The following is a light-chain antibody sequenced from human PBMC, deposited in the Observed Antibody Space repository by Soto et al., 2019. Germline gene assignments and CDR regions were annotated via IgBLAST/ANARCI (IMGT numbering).Light chain of an antibody. CDR1: SSDVGGYNY. J-gene: IGLJ2*01. V-gene: IGLV2-14*01. Sequence: QSALTQPASVSGSPGQSITISCTGTSSDVGGYNYVSWYQQHPGKAPKLMIYDVSNRSSGVSNRFSGSKSGNTASLTISGIQAEDEADYYCSSYTSSSTVVFCAGTQLTVL. CDR2: DVS. CDR3: SSYTSSSTVV.